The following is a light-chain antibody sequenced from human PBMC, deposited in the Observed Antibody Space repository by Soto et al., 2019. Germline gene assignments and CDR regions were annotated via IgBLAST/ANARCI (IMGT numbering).Light chain of an antibody. Sequence: DIQMTQSASTLSGSVGDRVSIPCRASQSISSWLAWYQQKPGKAPKFLIYKASSLESGVPSRFSGSGSGTDFTLTISSLEPEDFAVYYCQQRSNWPPTFGQGTKVDIK. V-gene: IGKV1-5*03. CDR1: QSISSW. CDR2: KAS. CDR3: QQRSNWPPT. J-gene: IGKJ1*01.